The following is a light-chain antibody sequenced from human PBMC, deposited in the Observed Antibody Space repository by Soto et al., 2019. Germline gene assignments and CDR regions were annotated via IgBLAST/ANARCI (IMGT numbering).Light chain of an antibody. CDR1: SSKIGTRYD. V-gene: IGLV1-40*01. J-gene: IGLJ1*01. CDR2: GNK. Sequence: QSVLTQPPSVSGAPGQRVTISCTGSSSKIGTRYDIHWYQQLPGTAPKLLIYGNKNRPSGVPDRFSGSKSGTSASLAITGLQSEDEAEYYCQSYDSSLSVYVFGNGTKVTVL. CDR3: QSYDSSLSVYV.